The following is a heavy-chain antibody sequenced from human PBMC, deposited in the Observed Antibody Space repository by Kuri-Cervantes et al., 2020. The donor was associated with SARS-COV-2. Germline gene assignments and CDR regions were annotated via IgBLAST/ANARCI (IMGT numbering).Heavy chain of an antibody. J-gene: IGHJ4*02. CDR3: AKKFESSGIAAAGTEMYFDY. D-gene: IGHD6-13*01. V-gene: IGHV3-23*01. CDR1: GFTFSSYA. Sequence: LSLTCAASGFTFSSYAMSWVRQAPGKGLEWVSAISGSGGSTYYADSVKGRFTISRDNSKNTPYLQMNSLRAEDTAVYYCAKKFESSGIAAAGTEMYFDYWGQGTLVTVSS. CDR2: ISGSGGST.